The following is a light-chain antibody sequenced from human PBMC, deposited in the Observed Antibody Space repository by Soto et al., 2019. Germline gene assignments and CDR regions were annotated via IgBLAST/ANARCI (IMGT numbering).Light chain of an antibody. CDR2: TAS. Sequence: DIQMTQSPSSVSASVGDRVTITCRASQGISSWLAWYQQKPGKDPNLLIHTASSLQSGVPSRFSGSGSWTDFPLTLSSLQPEDFATYYCQQSNSFPLTFGGGTKVEIK. J-gene: IGKJ4*01. CDR1: QGISSW. V-gene: IGKV1-12*01. CDR3: QQSNSFPLT.